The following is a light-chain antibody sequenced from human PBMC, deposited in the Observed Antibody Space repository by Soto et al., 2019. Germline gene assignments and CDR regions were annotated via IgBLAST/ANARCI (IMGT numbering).Light chain of an antibody. CDR3: QQYYSTPMYT. CDR1: QSVLYSSNNKNY. Sequence: DIVMTQSPDSLAVSLGERATIKCKSSQSVLYSSNNKNYLAWYQQKPAQPPRLLIYWASTRESGVPDRFSGSGSGTDFTLTISSLQAEDVAVYYCQQYYSTPMYTFGQGTKLEIK. J-gene: IGKJ2*01. V-gene: IGKV4-1*01. CDR2: WAS.